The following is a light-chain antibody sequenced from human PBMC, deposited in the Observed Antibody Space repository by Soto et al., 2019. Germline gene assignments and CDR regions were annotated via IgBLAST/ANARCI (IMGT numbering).Light chain of an antibody. J-gene: IGKJ5*01. Sequence: EILFTQSPATLSLSPGERATLSCRASQSVSSYLAWYQQKPGLAPRHLIYDASSTATGIPDRLSGSGSGTDFTLTIRRLEPEDSAVYYCQQYGNSPTFGQGTRLEIK. V-gene: IGKV3D-20*01. CDR2: DAS. CDR3: QQYGNSPT. CDR1: QSVSSY.